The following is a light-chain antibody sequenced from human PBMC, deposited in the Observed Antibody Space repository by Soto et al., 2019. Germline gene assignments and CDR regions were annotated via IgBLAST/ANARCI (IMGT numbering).Light chain of an antibody. Sequence: VLPQSPANLSLSPGERSPISCGASQSVSRYLAWYLQNPGQAPRLLIYDASNRATGIPARFSGSGSGTDFTLTISSLEPEDFATYYCQQADSFPFTVGQGTRLDIK. CDR1: QSVSRY. V-gene: IGKV3-11*01. CDR3: QQADSFPFT. CDR2: DAS. J-gene: IGKJ5*01.